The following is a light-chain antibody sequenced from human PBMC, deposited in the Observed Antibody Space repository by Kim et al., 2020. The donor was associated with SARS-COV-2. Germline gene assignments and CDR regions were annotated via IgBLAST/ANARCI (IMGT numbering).Light chain of an antibody. CDR3: ASWDDSLDGRV. Sequence: QSVLTQPPSVSGTPGQRVTISCSGSRSNIGSNTVNWFQQLPGTAPKLLIFSNNRRPAGVPDRFSGSKSGTSASLAVSGLQSEDEADYYCASWDDSLDGRVFGGGTKLTVL. CDR1: RSNIGSNT. V-gene: IGLV1-44*01. CDR2: SNN. J-gene: IGLJ3*02.